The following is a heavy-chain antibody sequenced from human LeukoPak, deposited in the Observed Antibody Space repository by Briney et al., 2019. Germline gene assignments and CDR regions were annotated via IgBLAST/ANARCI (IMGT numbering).Heavy chain of an antibody. CDR3: ARSYSGSFLY. CDR2: IYYSGST. J-gene: IGHJ1*01. Sequence: SETLSLTCTVSGGSISSYYWSWIRQPPGKGLEWIGYIYYSGSTNYNPSLKSRVTISLDTSKNQFSLRLSSVTAADTAVYYFARSYSGSFLYWGQGSLVTVSS. V-gene: IGHV4-59*08. CDR1: GGSISSYY. D-gene: IGHD1-26*01.